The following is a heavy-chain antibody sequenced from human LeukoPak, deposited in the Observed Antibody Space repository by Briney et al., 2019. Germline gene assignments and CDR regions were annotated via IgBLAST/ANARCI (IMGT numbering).Heavy chain of an antibody. Sequence: SETLSLTCVVYGGSFSGYYWSWIRQPPGKGLEWIGEINHSGSTNYNPSLKSRVTMSVDTSKNQFSLKLSSVTAADTAVYYCGRQSLRLTCDSWGQGTLVTVSS. CDR1: GGSFSGYY. CDR3: GRQSLRLTCDS. CDR2: INHSGST. D-gene: IGHD5/OR15-5a*01. V-gene: IGHV4-34*01. J-gene: IGHJ4*02.